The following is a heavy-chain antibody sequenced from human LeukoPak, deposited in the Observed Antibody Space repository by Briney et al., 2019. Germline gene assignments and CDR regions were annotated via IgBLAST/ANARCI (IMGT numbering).Heavy chain of an antibody. D-gene: IGHD3-10*01. CDR1: GYSRTSYW. CDR3: ARQAGSGTYYFDY. CDR2: IYPGDSET. J-gene: IGHJ4*02. Sequence: GESLKISCKGSGYSRTSYWIGWVRQMPGKGLEWMGLIYPGDSETRYSPSFQGQVTLSVDKSITTAYLQWTSLKASDTAMYYCARQAGSGTYYFDYWGQGTPVTVSS. V-gene: IGHV5-51*01.